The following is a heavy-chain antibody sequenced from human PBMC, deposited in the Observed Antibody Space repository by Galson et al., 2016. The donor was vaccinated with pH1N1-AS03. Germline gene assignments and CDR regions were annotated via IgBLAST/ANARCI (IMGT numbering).Heavy chain of an antibody. J-gene: IGHJ4*02. CDR1: GLSVAKNY. Sequence: SLRLSCAVSGLSVAKNYMSWVRQAPGKGLEWVSSIYTGGDTFYTDSVRGRFTISRDDSKNTLYLQMNSLRAADTARYYCARVDSSTYSGSWVPFDYWGQGTLVTVSS. CDR2: IYTGGDT. CDR3: ARVDSSTYSGSWVPFDY. D-gene: IGHD1-26*01. V-gene: IGHV3-53*01.